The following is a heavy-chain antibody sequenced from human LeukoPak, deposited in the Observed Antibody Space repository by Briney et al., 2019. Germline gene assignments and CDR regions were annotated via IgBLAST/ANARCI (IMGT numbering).Heavy chain of an antibody. J-gene: IGHJ6*02. Sequence: SETLSLTCTVSGGSISSSSYYWGWIRQPPGKGLEWIGSIYYSGSTYYNPSLKSRVTISVDTSKNQFSLKLSSVTAADTAVYYCARDYGTSWYVDYYGVDVWGQGTTVTVSS. CDR3: ARDYGTSWYVDYYGVDV. CDR2: IYYSGST. CDR1: GGSISSSSYY. D-gene: IGHD6-13*01. V-gene: IGHV4-39*07.